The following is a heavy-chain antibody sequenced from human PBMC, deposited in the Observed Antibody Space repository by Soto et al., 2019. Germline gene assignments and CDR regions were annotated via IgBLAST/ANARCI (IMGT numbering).Heavy chain of an antibody. V-gene: IGHV1-18*01. CDR3: ARVDNYYDSSAFNWFDP. Sequence: ASAKVSCKASGYTFTSYGISWVRQAPGQGLEWMGWISAYNGNTNYAQKLQGRVTMTTDTSTSTAYMELRSLRSDGTAVYYCARVDNYYDSSAFNWFDPCGQGTLVTVSS. J-gene: IGHJ5*02. CDR2: ISAYNGNT. D-gene: IGHD3-22*01. CDR1: GYTFTSYG.